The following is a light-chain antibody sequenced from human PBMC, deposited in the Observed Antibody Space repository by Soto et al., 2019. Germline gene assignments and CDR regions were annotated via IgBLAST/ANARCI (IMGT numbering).Light chain of an antibody. J-gene: IGLJ2*01. CDR2: SNN. CDR3: AAWDDSLTVV. Sequence: QSVLTQPPSASGTPGQRVTISCSGSSSNIGSNTVNWYQQLPGTAPKLLIYSNNQRPSGVPDRFSGFKSGTSASLAISGLQSEDEADYYCAAWDDSLTVVFGGRTKLTVL. V-gene: IGLV1-44*01. CDR1: SSNIGSNT.